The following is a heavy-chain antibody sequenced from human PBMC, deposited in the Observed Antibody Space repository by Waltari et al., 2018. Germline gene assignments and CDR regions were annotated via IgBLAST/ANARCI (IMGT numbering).Heavy chain of an antibody. Sequence: QVQLVESGGGVVQPGRSLRLSCATSGFTFVGFGLPCVRQAPGKGVEWVAGIWYDGSHEYYVDSVKCRFSISRDNSKNTLYLQMDSLRPDDTAVYYCARDSQRFVVVTSTPLNNWFDSWGQGTLVTVSS. CDR2: IWYDGSHE. V-gene: IGHV3-33*01. CDR1: GFTFVGFG. CDR3: ARDSQRFVVVTSTPLNNWFDS. D-gene: IGHD2-21*02. J-gene: IGHJ5*01.